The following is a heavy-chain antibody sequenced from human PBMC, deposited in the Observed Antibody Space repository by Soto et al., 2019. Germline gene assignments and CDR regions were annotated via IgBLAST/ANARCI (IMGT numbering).Heavy chain of an antibody. J-gene: IGHJ4*02. V-gene: IGHV1-3*01. CDR3: ASDFWSGYYSY. CDR2: INGGTGQT. CDR1: GYSFAGSA. D-gene: IGHD3-3*01. Sequence: QVQFVQSGAEVKKPGASLKVSCKTSGYSFAGSAIHWVRQAPGQSLEWMGWINGGTGQTKYSQKFQGRVHITRDRSATTVVIDLTSLRSEDTAIYFCASDFWSGYYSYWGQGTLVTVSS.